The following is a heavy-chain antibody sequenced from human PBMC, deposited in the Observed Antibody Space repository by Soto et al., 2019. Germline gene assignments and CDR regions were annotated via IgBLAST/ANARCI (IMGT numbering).Heavy chain of an antibody. CDR1: GFTFSSYG. D-gene: IGHD3-10*01. Sequence: QVQLVESGGGVVQPGRSLRLSCAASGFTFSSYGMHWVRQAPGKGLEWVAVISYDGSNKYYADSVKGRFTISRDNSKNTLYLQMNSMRAEDTDVYYCAKGEDYYGSGSYPTYYSYYMDVWGKGTTVTVSS. CDR3: AKGEDYYGSGSYPTYYSYYMDV. J-gene: IGHJ6*03. CDR2: ISYDGSNK. V-gene: IGHV3-30*18.